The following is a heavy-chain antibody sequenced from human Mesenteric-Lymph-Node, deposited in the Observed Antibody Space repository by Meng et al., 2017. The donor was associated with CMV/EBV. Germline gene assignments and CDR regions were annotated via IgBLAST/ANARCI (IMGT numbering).Heavy chain of an antibody. CDR2: IIPIFGTA. CDR3: ARDLTREYQLLTY. V-gene: IGHV1-69*05. D-gene: IGHD2-2*01. CDR1: GGTFSSYA. J-gene: IGHJ4*02. Sequence: SVKVSCKASGGTFSSYAISWVRQAPGQGLEWMGGIIPIFGTANYAQKFQGRVTITTDESTSTAYMELSSLRSEDTAVYYCARDLTREYQLLTYWGQGTLVTVSS.